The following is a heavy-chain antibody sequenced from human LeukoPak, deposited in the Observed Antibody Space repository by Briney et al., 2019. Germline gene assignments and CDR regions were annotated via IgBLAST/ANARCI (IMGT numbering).Heavy chain of an antibody. V-gene: IGHV4-34*01. CDR2: INHSGST. CDR3: ARGRTVRAWFDY. J-gene: IGHJ4*02. CDR1: GGSFSVYY. D-gene: IGHD4-17*01. Sequence: PSETLSLTCAVYGGSFSVYYWSWIRQPPGKGLEWIGEINHSGSTNYNPSLKSRVTISVDTSKNQFSLKLSSVTAADTAVYYCARGRTVRAWFDYWGQGTLVTVSS.